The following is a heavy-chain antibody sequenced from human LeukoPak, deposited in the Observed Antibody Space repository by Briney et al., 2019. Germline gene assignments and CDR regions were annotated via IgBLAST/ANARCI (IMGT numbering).Heavy chain of an antibody. CDR3: ARAFRQWLVQYYFDY. CDR1: GGSFSGYY. J-gene: IGHJ4*02. V-gene: IGHV4-34*01. D-gene: IGHD6-19*01. CDR2: INHSGST. Sequence: SETLSLTCAVYGGSFSGYYWSWIRQPPGKGLEWIGEINHSGSTNYDPSLKSRVTISVDTSKNQFSLKLSSVTAADTAVYYCARAFRQWLVQYYFDYWGQGTLVTVPS.